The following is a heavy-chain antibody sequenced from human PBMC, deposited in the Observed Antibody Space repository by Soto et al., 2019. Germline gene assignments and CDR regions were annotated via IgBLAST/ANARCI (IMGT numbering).Heavy chain of an antibody. CDR2: INPKSDDT. CDR3: ARKHSLDYIRWGLDP. J-gene: IGHJ5*02. Sequence: ASVKVSCKASGYPFSDNQIHWLRRAPGQGLEWMGRINPKSDDTNYAQKFQGRVTMTRNTSIDTAYLELTGLTSDDTATYYCARKHSLDYIRWGLDPWGQGTLVTVSS. CDR1: GYPFSDNQ. V-gene: IGHV1-2*02. D-gene: IGHD4-4*01.